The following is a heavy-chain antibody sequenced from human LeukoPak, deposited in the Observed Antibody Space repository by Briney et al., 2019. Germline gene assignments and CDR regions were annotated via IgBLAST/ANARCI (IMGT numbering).Heavy chain of an antibody. CDR2: IYYSGST. Sequence: SQTLSLTCTVSGGSISSGGYYWSWIRQHPGKGLGWIGYIYYSGSTYYNPSLKSRVTISVDTSKNQFSLKLSSVTAADTAVYYCARKFDFWSGYFDYWGQGTLVTVSS. D-gene: IGHD3-3*01. CDR1: GGSISSGGYY. V-gene: IGHV4-31*03. J-gene: IGHJ4*02. CDR3: ARKFDFWSGYFDY.